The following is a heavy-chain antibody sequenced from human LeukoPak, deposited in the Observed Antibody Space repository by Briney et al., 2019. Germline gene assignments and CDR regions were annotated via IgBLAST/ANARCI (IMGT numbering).Heavy chain of an antibody. J-gene: IGHJ4*02. D-gene: IGHD3-22*01. CDR1: GGSFSGYY. CDR2: INHSGST. CDR3: ARVLDYYDSSGYLTAYYFDY. Sequence: SETLSLTCAVYGGSFSGYYWSWIRQPPGKGLEWIGEINHSGSTNYNPSLKRRVTISVDTSKNQFSLKLSSVTAADTAVYYCARVLDYYDSSGYLTAYYFDYWGQGTLVTVSS. V-gene: IGHV4-34*01.